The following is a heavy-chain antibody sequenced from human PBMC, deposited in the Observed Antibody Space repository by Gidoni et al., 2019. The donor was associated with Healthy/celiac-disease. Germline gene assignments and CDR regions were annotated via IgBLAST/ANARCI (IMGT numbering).Heavy chain of an antibody. V-gene: IGHV4-31*03. Sequence: QLQLQESGPGLVKPSQTLSLTCPVSGGSISRGGYYWSWIRQHPGKGLEWIGYIYYSGSTYYNPSLKSRVTISVDTSKNQFSLKLSSVTAADTAVYYCAGSDYYDSRGDAFDIWGQGTMVTVSS. J-gene: IGHJ3*02. D-gene: IGHD3-22*01. CDR2: IYYSGST. CDR1: GGSISRGGYY. CDR3: AGSDYYDSRGDAFDI.